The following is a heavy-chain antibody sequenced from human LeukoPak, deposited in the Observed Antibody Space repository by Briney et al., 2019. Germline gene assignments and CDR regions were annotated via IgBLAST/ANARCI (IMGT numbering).Heavy chain of an antibody. Sequence: GGSLRLSCTASGFTFGDYAMSWVRQAPGKGLEWVGFIRSKAYGGTTEYAASVKGRFTISRDDSKSIAYLQMNSLKTEDTAVYYCTRERYGSGYYGYWGQGTLVTVSS. CDR1: GFTFGDYA. V-gene: IGHV3-49*04. J-gene: IGHJ4*02. CDR3: TRERYGSGYYGY. D-gene: IGHD3-3*01. CDR2: IRSKAYGGTT.